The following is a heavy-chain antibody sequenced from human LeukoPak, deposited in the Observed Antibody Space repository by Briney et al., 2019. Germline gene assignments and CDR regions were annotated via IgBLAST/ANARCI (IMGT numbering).Heavy chain of an antibody. D-gene: IGHD2-15*01. J-gene: IGHJ6*02. V-gene: IGHV3-23*01. CDR1: GLTFSSYA. CDR2: FSGRGGST. CDR3: AKGRCSGGSCYRGDYYGMDV. Sequence: GGSLGPSCAAFGLTFSSYALSWVRQAPGKGLEWVSAFSGRGGSTYYADSVKGRFTISRDNSKNTLYLQMNSLRAEDTAVYYCAKGRCSGGSCYRGDYYGMDVWGQGTTVTVSS.